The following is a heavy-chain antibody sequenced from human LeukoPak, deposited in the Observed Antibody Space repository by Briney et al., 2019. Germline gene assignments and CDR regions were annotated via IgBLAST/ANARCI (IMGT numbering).Heavy chain of an antibody. CDR3: AWARELLWFGEISYYFDY. Sequence: RPGGSLRLSCAASGITFDDYGRSWLRQAPGKGLEWVSGINWNGGSTGYADSVKGRFTISRDNAKNSLYLQMNSLRADDTSLYYCAWARELLWFGEISYYFDYWGQGTLVTVSS. V-gene: IGHV3-20*04. CDR1: GITFDDYG. CDR2: INWNGGST. D-gene: IGHD3-10*01. J-gene: IGHJ4*02.